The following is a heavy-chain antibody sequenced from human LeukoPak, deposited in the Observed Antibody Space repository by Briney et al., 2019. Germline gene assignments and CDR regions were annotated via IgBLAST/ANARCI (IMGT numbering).Heavy chain of an antibody. V-gene: IGHV4-61*02. CDR1: GGSISSGSYY. J-gene: IGHJ3*02. Sequence: SQTLSLTCTVSGGSISSGSYYWSWIRQPAGKGLEWIGRIYTSGSTNYNPSLKSRVTMSVEPSKNQFSLKMSSVTAADTAVYYCARYSSRGAFDIWGQGTMVTVSS. CDR3: ARYSSRGAFDI. CDR2: IYTSGST. D-gene: IGHD6-19*01.